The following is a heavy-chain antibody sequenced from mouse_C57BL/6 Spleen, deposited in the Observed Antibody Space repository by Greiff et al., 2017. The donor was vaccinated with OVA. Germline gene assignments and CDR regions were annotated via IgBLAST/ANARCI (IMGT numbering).Heavy chain of an antibody. J-gene: IGHJ1*03. V-gene: IGHV1-15*01. D-gene: IGHD2-5*01. CDR2: IDPETGGT. CDR1: GYTFTDYE. CDR3: TRRGYYSNSLWYFDV. Sequence: QVQLQQSGAELVRPGASVTLSCKASGYTFTDYEMHWVKQTPVHGLEWIGAIDPETGGTAYNQKFKGKAILTADKSSSPAYMELRSLTSEDSAVYYCTRRGYYSNSLWYFDVWGTGTTVTVSS.